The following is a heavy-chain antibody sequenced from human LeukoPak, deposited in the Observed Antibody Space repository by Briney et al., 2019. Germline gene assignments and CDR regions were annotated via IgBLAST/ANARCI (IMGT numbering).Heavy chain of an antibody. D-gene: IGHD3-16*02. CDR2: IIPILGIA. J-gene: IGHJ4*02. CDR1: GGTFSSYA. Sequence: ASVKVSCKASGGTFSSYAISWVRQAPGQGLEWMGRIIPILGIANYAQKFQGRVTVTADKSTGTAYMQLSSLKSEDTAVYYCASVIQLGPYYFDYWGQGTLVTVSS. CDR3: ASVIQLGPYYFDY. V-gene: IGHV1-69*04.